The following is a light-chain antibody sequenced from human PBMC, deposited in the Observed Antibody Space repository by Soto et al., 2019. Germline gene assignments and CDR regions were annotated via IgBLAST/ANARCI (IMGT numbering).Light chain of an antibody. J-gene: IGLJ3*02. Sequence: QSVLTQSPSASGTPGQRVTISCSGSSSNIGINTVSWFLQLSGTAPKLLFYSNNQRPSGVPDRFSGSKSGTSASLAISGLQSEDEGDYYCASRDDSLNGWVFGGGTKLTVL. V-gene: IGLV1-44*01. CDR3: ASRDDSLNGWV. CDR2: SNN. CDR1: SSNIGINT.